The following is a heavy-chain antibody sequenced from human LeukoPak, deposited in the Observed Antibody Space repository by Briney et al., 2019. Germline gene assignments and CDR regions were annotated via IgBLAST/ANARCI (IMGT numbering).Heavy chain of an antibody. D-gene: IGHD3-3*01. V-gene: IGHV3-23*01. Sequence: PGGSLRLSCAASGFTFSNFAMNWVRQTPGKGLEWVSGSSGSGEDSNHADSVTGRFIISRENSKNTLYLQMNSLRADDTAVYYCATNYDDSREAFDVWGQGTVVTVSS. CDR2: SSGSGEDS. CDR1: GFTFSNFA. J-gene: IGHJ3*01. CDR3: ATNYDDSREAFDV.